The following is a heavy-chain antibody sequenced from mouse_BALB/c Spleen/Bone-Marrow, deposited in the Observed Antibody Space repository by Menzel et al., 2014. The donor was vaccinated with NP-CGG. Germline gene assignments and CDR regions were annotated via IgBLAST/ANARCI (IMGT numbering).Heavy chain of an antibody. J-gene: IGHJ2*01. V-gene: IGHV14-3*02. Sequence: EVQLQQSGAELVKPGASVKLSCTASGFNIKDTYMHWVKQRPEQGLEWIGRIDPANGNTKYDPKFQGKATITADTSSNTAYRQLSSLTSEDTAVYYCAYGSSYDYFDYWGQGTTLTVSS. CDR2: IDPANGNT. D-gene: IGHD1-1*01. CDR1: GFNIKDTY. CDR3: AYGSSYDYFDY.